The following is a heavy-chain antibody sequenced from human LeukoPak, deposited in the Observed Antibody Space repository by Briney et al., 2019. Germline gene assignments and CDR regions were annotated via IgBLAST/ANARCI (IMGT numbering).Heavy chain of an antibody. D-gene: IGHD6-19*01. CDR2: IWYDGSNI. CDR1: GFTFSSYG. Sequence: GGSLRLSCAASGFTFSSYGMHWVRQAPGKGLEWVAVIWYDGSNIYYADSVKGRFTISRDNAKNSLYLQMNSLRAGDTAVYYCARQAGYSSGWYGVDSWGQGTLVTVSS. V-gene: IGHV3-33*08. CDR3: ARQAGYSSGWYGVDS. J-gene: IGHJ4*02.